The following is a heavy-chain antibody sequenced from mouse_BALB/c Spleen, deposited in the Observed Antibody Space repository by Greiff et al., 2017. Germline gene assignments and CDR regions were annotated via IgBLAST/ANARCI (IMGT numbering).Heavy chain of an antibody. CDR1: GFSLTSYG. CDR3: ARSLTGPYYFDY. CDR2: IWAGGST. J-gene: IGHJ2*01. Sequence: VKLMESGPGLVAPSQSLSITCTVSGFSLTSYGVHWVRQPPGKGLEWLGVIWAGGSTNYNSALMSRLSISKDNSKSQVFLKMNSLQTDDTAMYYCARSLTGPYYFDYWGQGTTLTVSS. V-gene: IGHV2-9*02. D-gene: IGHD4-1*01.